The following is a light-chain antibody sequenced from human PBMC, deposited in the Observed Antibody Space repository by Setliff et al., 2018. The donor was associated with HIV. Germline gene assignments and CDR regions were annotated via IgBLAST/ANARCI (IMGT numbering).Light chain of an antibody. J-gene: IGLJ1*01. CDR3: CSYAGNSTYV. CDR2: EVT. Sequence: LTQPASVSGSPGQSVTISCSGTSSDVGSHNLVSWYQQHPDKAPKVMIYEVTKRPSGISNRFSGSKSGNTASLTISGPQAEDEADYYCCSYAGNSTYVFGTGTKVTVL. V-gene: IGLV2-23*02. CDR1: SSDVGSHNL.